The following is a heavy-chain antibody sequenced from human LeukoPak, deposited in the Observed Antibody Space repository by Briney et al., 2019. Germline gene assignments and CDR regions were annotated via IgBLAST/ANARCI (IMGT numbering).Heavy chain of an antibody. V-gene: IGHV4-59*08. CDR1: GGSISSYY. CDR3: ARLAVTLAAAGDPGFDY. CDR2: IYYSGST. D-gene: IGHD6-13*01. Sequence: SETLSLTCTVSGGSISSYYWSWIRQPPGKGLEWIGYIYYSGSTNYNPSLKSRVTISVDTSKNQFSLKLSSVTAADTAVYCSARLAVTLAAAGDPGFDYWGQGTLVTVSS. J-gene: IGHJ4*02.